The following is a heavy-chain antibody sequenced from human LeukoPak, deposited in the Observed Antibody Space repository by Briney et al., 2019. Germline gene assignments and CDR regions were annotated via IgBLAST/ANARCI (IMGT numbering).Heavy chain of an antibody. J-gene: IGHJ4*02. D-gene: IGHD3-22*01. CDR3: ARDGANYYDSSGYYGETYYFDY. Sequence: GGSLRLSCAASGFTFSSYGMHWVRQAPGKGLEWVAVIWYDGSNKYYADSVKGRFTISRDNSKNTLYLQMNSLRAGDTAVYYCARDGANYYDSSGYYGETYYFDYWGQGTLVTISS. CDR2: IWYDGSNK. V-gene: IGHV3-33*01. CDR1: GFTFSSYG.